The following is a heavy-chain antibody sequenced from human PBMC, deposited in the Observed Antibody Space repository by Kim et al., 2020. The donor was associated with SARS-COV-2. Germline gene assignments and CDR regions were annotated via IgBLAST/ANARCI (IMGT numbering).Heavy chain of an antibody. CDR3: ASDLRTAGSTYGMDV. CDR2: VSFDGSNE. Sequence: GGSLRLSCAASGFSFSTYGMHWVRQAPGKGLEWVAVVSFDGSNEYYADSVKGRFTISRDNSKNTLNLQMNSLRVEDTAVYYCASDLRTAGSTYGMDVWGQGTTVTVSS. D-gene: IGHD1-1*01. V-gene: IGHV3-33*01. J-gene: IGHJ6*02. CDR1: GFSFSTYG.